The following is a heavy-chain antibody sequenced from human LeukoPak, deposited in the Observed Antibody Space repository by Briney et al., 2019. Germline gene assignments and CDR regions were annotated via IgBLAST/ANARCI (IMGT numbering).Heavy chain of an antibody. CDR1: GLTFSSYS. Sequence: GGSLRLSCAASGLTFSSYSMNWVRQAPGKGLEWVSYISSSSSTIYYADSVKGRFTISRDNAKNSLYLQMNSLRAEDTAVYYCARDRTVPGVPYNWFDPWGQGTLVTVSS. V-gene: IGHV3-48*01. J-gene: IGHJ5*02. D-gene: IGHD2-2*01. CDR3: ARDRTVPGVPYNWFDP. CDR2: ISSSSSTI.